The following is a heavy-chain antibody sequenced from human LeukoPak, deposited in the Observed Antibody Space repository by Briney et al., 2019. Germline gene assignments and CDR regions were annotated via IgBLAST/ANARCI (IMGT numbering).Heavy chain of an antibody. CDR3: AREGAYYGRNFDY. J-gene: IGHJ4*02. CDR1: GFSFSNYS. Sequence: GGSLRLSCAASGFSFSNYSMNWVRQAPGKGLEWVSYISSSSSTIYYADSVKGLFTISRDNAKNSLYLQMNSLRDEDTAVFYCAREGAYYGRNFDYWGQGTLVTVSS. D-gene: IGHD3-22*01. CDR2: ISSSSSTI. V-gene: IGHV3-48*02.